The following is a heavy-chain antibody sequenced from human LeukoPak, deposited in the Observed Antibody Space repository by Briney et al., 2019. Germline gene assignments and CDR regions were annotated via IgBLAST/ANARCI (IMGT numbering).Heavy chain of an antibody. CDR3: AKRFGGYYFDY. J-gene: IGHJ4*02. CDR1: GFTVSTYA. Sequence: GGSLRLSCAASGFTVSTYAMSWVRQAPGKGLEWVSAISGSGGSTYYADSVKGRFTISKDNSKNTLYLQMNSLRAEDTAVYYCAKRFGGYYFDYWGQGTLVTVSS. D-gene: IGHD3-16*01. CDR2: ISGSGGST. V-gene: IGHV3-23*01.